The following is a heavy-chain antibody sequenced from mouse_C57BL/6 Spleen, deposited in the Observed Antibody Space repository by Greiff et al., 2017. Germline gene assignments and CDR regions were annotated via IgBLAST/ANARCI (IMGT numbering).Heavy chain of an antibody. V-gene: IGHV5-9*01. CDR3: ASHYYGSSFYFDD. D-gene: IGHD1-1*01. Sequence: DVMLVESGGGLVKPGGSLKLSCAASGFTFSSYTMSWVRQTPEKRLEWVATISGGGGNTYYPDSVKGRFTISRDNAKNTLYLQMSSLRSEDTALYYCASHYYGSSFYFDDWGQGTTLTVSS. CDR2: ISGGGGNT. CDR1: GFTFSSYT. J-gene: IGHJ2*01.